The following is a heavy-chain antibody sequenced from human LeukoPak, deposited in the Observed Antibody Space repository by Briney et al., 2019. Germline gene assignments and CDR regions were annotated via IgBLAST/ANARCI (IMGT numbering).Heavy chain of an antibody. V-gene: IGHV3-23*01. CDR3: AKPSGYYLVPFDY. Sequence: GGSLRLSCAASGFTFSSYAMSWVRQAPGKGLEWVSAISGSGGSTYYADSVKGRFTISRDNSKNTVDLQMNTLRAEDTAVYYCAKPSGYYLVPFDYWGQGTLVTVSS. D-gene: IGHD3-22*01. J-gene: IGHJ4*02. CDR1: GFTFSSYA. CDR2: ISGSGGST.